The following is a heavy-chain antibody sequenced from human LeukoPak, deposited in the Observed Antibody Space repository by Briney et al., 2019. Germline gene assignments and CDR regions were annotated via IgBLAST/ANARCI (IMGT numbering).Heavy chain of an antibody. Sequence: TGGSLRLSCAASGFTFSSYWTHWVRQAPGKGLVWVSRINSDGSSTSYADSVKGRFTNSRDNAKNTLYLQMNSLRAEDTAVYYCAVIVATMGTDDAFDIWGQGTMVTVSS. CDR2: INSDGSST. J-gene: IGHJ3*02. D-gene: IGHD5-12*01. CDR3: AVIVATMGTDDAFDI. CDR1: GFTFSSYW. V-gene: IGHV3-74*01.